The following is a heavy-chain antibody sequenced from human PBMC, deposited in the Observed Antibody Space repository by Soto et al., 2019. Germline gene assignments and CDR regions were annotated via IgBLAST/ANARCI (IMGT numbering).Heavy chain of an antibody. J-gene: IGHJ4*02. CDR1: GFTFSSYP. CDR2: ISKEGNNE. D-gene: IGHD3-22*01. Sequence: SLRLSCEVSGFTFSSYPIHWVRQAPGKGLEWVALISKEGNNEYYADSVKGRFTISRDTSRNTLYLQMNSLRDEDTAVNYCETDGHAGYYPNWVQGTLVTFSS. CDR3: ETDGHAGYYPN. V-gene: IGHV3-30-3*02.